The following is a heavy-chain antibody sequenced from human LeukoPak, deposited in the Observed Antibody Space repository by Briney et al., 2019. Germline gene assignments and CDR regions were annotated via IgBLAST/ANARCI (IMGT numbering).Heavy chain of an antibody. CDR2: ISSGGST. Sequence: GGSLRLSCAASGFTFSSYSMNWVRQAPGKGLEWVSSVISSGGSTYYADSVKGRFTISRDNSKNTLYLQMSSLRAEDTAVYYCARDTDDSSGYYSDYWGQGTLVTVSS. CDR3: ARDTDDSSGYYSDY. V-gene: IGHV3-66*01. D-gene: IGHD3-22*01. J-gene: IGHJ4*02. CDR1: GFTFSSYS.